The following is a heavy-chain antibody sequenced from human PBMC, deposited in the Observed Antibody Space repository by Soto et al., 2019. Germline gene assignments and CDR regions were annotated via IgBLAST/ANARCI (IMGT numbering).Heavy chain of an antibody. CDR3: ARGGELNQLLSGSDH. V-gene: IGHV3-33*05. CDR2: TSYDGSSE. D-gene: IGHD1-26*01. Sequence: QVQLVESGGGVVQSGGSLTLSCTVSGFFLSDYGMHWVRQAPGKGLEWVAATSYDGSSEYYSDSVKDRFTTSRDNSKNTVYLHMNRLRAEDKGLDYCARGGELNQLLSGSDHWGQGTLVTVSS. CDR1: GFFLSDYG. J-gene: IGHJ4*02.